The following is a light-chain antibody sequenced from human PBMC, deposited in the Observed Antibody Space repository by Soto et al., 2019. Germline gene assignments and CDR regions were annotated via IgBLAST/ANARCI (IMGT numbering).Light chain of an antibody. CDR2: EVT. V-gene: IGLV2-14*01. CDR1: SSDVGRYNY. J-gene: IGLJ1*01. CDR3: CSYTSSSTYV. Sequence: QSVLTQPASVSGSPGQSITISCTGTSSDVGRYNYVSWYQQVPGKAPKLMLYEVTNRPSGVSNRFSGSKSGNTASLTISGLQAEDEADYYCCSYTSSSTYVFGTGTKVTVL.